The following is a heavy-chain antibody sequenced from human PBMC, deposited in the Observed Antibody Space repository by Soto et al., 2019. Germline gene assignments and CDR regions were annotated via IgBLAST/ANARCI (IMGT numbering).Heavy chain of an antibody. D-gene: IGHD1-7*01. CDR3: ARGTNNWNYDSFDY. CDR1: GFTFSNYA. Sequence: GGSLRLSCITSGFTFSNYAMHWLRQPPGKGLEWVTIIWSNGKNRYYADSVEGRCTISKDDSKNTLYLQLDNLRPEDTALYYCARGTNNWNYDSFDYWGQGALVTVSS. V-gene: IGHV3-33*01. J-gene: IGHJ4*02. CDR2: IWSNGKNR.